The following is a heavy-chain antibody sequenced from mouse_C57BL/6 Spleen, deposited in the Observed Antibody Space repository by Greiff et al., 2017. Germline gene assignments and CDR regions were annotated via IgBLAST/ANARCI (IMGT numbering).Heavy chain of an antibody. D-gene: IGHD2-4*01. CDR2: IDPSDSYT. J-gene: IGHJ1*03. V-gene: IGHV1-50*01. CDR1: GYTFTSYW. Sequence: QVQLKQPGAELVKPGASVKLSCKASGYTFTSYWMQWVKQRPGQGLEWIGEIDPSDSYTNYNQKFKGKATLTVDTSSSTAYMQLSSLTSEDSAVYYCARSEGYYDYDWYFDVWGTGTTVTVSS. CDR3: ARSEGYYDYDWYFDV.